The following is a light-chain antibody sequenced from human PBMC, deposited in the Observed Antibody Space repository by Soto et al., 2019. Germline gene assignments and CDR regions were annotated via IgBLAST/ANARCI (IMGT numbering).Light chain of an antibody. CDR2: GAS. J-gene: IGKJ5*01. CDR3: QQYGSSAPIT. Sequence: EIVLTQSPGTLSLSPGERATLSFRAGQSVTKNNINWYQQKPGQAPRLLIYGASIRATGIPDRFSGSGSETDFTLTISRLEPEDFALYYCQQYGSSAPITFGQGTRLEI. CDR1: QSVTKNN. V-gene: IGKV3-20*01.